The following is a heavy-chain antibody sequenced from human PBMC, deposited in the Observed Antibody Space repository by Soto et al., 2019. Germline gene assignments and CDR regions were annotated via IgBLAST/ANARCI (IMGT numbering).Heavy chain of an antibody. Sequence: ASVKVSCKASGYTFTSYDINWVRQATGQGLEWMGWMNPNSGNTGYAQEFQGRVTMTRNTSISTAYMELSSLRSEDTAVYYCARAGYSSGWSFDYWGQGTLVTVSS. CDR2: MNPNSGNT. V-gene: IGHV1-8*01. D-gene: IGHD6-19*01. J-gene: IGHJ4*02. CDR1: GYTFTSYD. CDR3: ARAGYSSGWSFDY.